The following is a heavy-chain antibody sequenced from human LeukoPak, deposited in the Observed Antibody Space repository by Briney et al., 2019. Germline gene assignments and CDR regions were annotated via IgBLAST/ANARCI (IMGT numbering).Heavy chain of an antibody. CDR3: AKHAAMVKD. J-gene: IGHJ4*02. CDR1: GFTFSSYG. V-gene: IGHV3-33*06. Sequence: AGGSLRLSCAASGFTFSSYGMHWVRQAPGKGLEWVAVIWSNGRNKYYADFVKGRFTISRDNSKNTLDLQMNSLRAEDTAVYYCAKHAAMVKDWGQGTLVTVSS. CDR2: IWSNGRNK. D-gene: IGHD5-18*01.